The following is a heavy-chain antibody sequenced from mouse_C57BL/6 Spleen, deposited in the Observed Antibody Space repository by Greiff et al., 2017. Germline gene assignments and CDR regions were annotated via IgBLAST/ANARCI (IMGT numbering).Heavy chain of an antibody. V-gene: IGHV1-63*01. D-gene: IGHD1-1*01. CDR1: GYTFTNYW. CDR3: ARGVTTVVAHWYFDV. J-gene: IGHJ1*03. CDR2: IYTGGGYT. Sequence: VKLQQSGAELVRPGTSVKMSCKASGYTFTNYWIGWAKQRPGHGLEWIGDIYTGGGYTNYNEKFKGKATMTADKSSSTAYMQFSSLTSEDSAIYYCARGVTTVVAHWYFDVWGTGTTVTVSS.